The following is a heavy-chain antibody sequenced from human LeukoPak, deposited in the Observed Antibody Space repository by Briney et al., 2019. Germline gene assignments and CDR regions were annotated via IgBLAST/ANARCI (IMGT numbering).Heavy chain of an antibody. Sequence: SETLSLTCAVYGGSFSGYYWSWIRQPPGKGLEWIGEINHSGSTNYNPSLKSRVTISVDTSKNQFSLKLSSVTAADTAVYYCARNKIQLWARAYYFDYWGQGTLVTVSS. CDR2: INHSGST. CDR1: GGSFSGYY. V-gene: IGHV4-34*01. CDR3: ARNKIQLWARAYYFDY. D-gene: IGHD5-18*01. J-gene: IGHJ4*02.